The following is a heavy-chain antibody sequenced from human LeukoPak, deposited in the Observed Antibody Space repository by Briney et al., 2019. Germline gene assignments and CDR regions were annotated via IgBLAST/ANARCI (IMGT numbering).Heavy chain of an antibody. CDR1: GGSISSSSYY. D-gene: IGHD3-10*01. V-gene: IGHV4-39*01. CDR3: ARHIPMVQGVTTDSEYYFDY. CDR2: IYYSGST. Sequence: SETLSLTCTVSGGSISSSSYYWGWIRQPPGKGLEWIGSIYYSGSTYYNPSLKSRVTISVDTSKNQFSLKPSSVTAADTAVYYCARHIPMVQGVTTDSEYYFDYWGQGTLVTVSS. J-gene: IGHJ4*02.